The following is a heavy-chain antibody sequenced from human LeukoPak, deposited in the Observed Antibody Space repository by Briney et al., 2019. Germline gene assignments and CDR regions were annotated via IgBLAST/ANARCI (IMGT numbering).Heavy chain of an antibody. V-gene: IGHV4-30-4*01. CDR1: GGSISSDNYQ. Sequence: SQTLSLTCTVSGGSISSDNYQWSWIRQPPGKGLEWIGYINYSGSTYYNPSLKSRVTMSADTSKNQLSLKLSSVTAADTAVYYCARPYYYDSRIDPWGQGILVTVSS. CDR2: INYSGST. CDR3: ARPYYYDSRIDP. D-gene: IGHD3-22*01. J-gene: IGHJ5*02.